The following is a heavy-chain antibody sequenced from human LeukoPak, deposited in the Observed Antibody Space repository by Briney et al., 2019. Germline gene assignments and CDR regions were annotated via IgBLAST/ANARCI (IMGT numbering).Heavy chain of an antibody. J-gene: IGHJ3*02. V-gene: IGHV4-39*01. D-gene: IGHD4-23*01. CDR2: IYYSGST. CDR3: ARHQPLGYGGNSDAFDI. CDR1: GGSTSSSSYY. Sequence: PSETLSLTCTVSGGSTSSSSYYWGWIRQPPGKGLEWIGSIYYSGSTYYNPSLKSRVTISVDTSKNQFSLKLSSVTAADTAVYYCARHQPLGYGGNSDAFDIWGQGTMVTVSS.